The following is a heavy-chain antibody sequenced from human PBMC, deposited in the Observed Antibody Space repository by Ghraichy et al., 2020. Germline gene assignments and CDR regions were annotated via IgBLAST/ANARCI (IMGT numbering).Heavy chain of an antibody. CDR1: GGSISSYF. D-gene: IGHD2-15*01. CDR2: IYYSGST. CDR3: AREGYCSGSSCEGSSKYNWFDP. J-gene: IGHJ5*02. Sequence: SETLSLTCTVSGGSISSYFWSWIRQPPGKGLEWIGYIYYSGSTSYNTYLKSRVSISVDMSKNQFSLKLSSVTAADTAVYYGAREGYCSGSSCEGSSKYNWFDPWGQGTLVTVSS. V-gene: IGHV4-59*01.